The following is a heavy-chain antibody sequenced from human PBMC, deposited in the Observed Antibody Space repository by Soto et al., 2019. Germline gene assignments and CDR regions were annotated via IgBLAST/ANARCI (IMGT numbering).Heavy chain of an antibody. CDR2: ISYDGSNQ. V-gene: IGHV3-30*03. J-gene: IGHJ4*02. Sequence: PGGSLRPSCAASGFTFSRDGMHWVRQAPGKGLEWVAVISYDGSNQYYADSVKGRFTISRDNSKNTLYLQMNSLRAEDTAVYYCARDRGYSYGHYYFDYWGQGTLVTVSS. CDR3: ARDRGYSYGHYYFDY. CDR1: GFTFSRDG. D-gene: IGHD5-18*01.